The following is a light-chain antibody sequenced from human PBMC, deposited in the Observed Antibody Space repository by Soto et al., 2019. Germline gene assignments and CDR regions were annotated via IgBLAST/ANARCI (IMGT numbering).Light chain of an antibody. Sequence: TQSPSSVSASVGDRVTITCRASRDVSHWLAWYQQKPGKAPKLLIYSVSTLHSGVPSRFSGNGSGTAFTLTINSLQSEDFATYYCQQANTFPRALTFGGGTKVEIK. CDR2: SVS. V-gene: IGKV1D-12*01. J-gene: IGKJ4*01. CDR1: RDVSHW. CDR3: QQANTFPRALT.